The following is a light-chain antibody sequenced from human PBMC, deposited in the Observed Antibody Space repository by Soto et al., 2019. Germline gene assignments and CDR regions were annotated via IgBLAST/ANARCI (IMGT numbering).Light chain of an antibody. V-gene: IGKV1-9*01. CDR2: AAS. J-gene: IGKJ1*01. CDR1: QGISSY. CDR3: QHYKMYSPWT. Sequence: IQLTQSPSSLSASVGDRVTITCRASQGISSYLGWYQQKPGKAPNLLIYAASTLQSGVPSRFSGSGSGTEFTLTISSLQPDDFATYYCQHYKMYSPWTFGQGTKVDI.